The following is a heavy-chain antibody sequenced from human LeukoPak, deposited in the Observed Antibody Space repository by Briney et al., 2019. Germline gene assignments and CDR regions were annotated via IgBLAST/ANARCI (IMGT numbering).Heavy chain of an antibody. Sequence: ASVKVSCKASGDSFTAYYMHWVRQAPGQGLEWMGIINSSGGSTSYAQKFQGRVTMTRDTSTSTVYMELSSLRSEDTAVYYCAREGGVRYFDWLPTNFDYWGQGTLVTVSS. J-gene: IGHJ4*02. V-gene: IGHV1-46*01. CDR3: AREGGVRYFDWLPTNFDY. CDR2: INSSGGST. CDR1: GDSFTAYY. D-gene: IGHD3-9*01.